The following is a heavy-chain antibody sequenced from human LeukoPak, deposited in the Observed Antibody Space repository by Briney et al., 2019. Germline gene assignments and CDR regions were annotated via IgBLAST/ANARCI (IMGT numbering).Heavy chain of an antibody. Sequence: ASVKVSCKASGYTFTNYGISWVRQAPGQGLEWMGWISAYNGNTKYAQKLQGRVTMTTDTSTTTAYMELRSLRSDDTAVYYCARGGVQIWLLADKNWFDPWGQGTLVTVSS. CDR1: GYTFTNYG. J-gene: IGHJ5*02. D-gene: IGHD5-18*01. V-gene: IGHV1-18*01. CDR3: ARGGVQIWLLADKNWFDP. CDR2: ISAYNGNT.